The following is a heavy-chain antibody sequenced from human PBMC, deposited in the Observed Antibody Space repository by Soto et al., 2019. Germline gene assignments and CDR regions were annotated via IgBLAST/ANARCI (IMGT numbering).Heavy chain of an antibody. CDR2: ISASGGST. J-gene: IGHJ4*02. D-gene: IGHD3-16*01. CDR3: ARGAVMPDS. CDR1: GFTFDSFA. V-gene: IGHV3-23*01. Sequence: PGGSLRLSCAASGFTFDSFAMTWVRQAPCKGLEWVSAISASGGSTFYSDSVKGWFTISRDSSKNTLYLQMNSLRAEDTAVYYCARGAVMPDSWGQGTLVTVSS.